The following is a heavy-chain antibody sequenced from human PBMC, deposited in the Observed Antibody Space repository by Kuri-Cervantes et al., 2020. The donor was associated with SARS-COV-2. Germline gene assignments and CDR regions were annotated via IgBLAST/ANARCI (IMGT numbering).Heavy chain of an antibody. CDR3: ARSGWYSRGVTHFYMDA. D-gene: IGHD6-19*01. CDR1: GVSSRSHY. J-gene: IGHJ6*03. V-gene: IGHV4-4*07. CDR2: IYTSGSS. Sequence: GSLRLSCTVSGVSSRSHYWSWMWQPAMIGRIYTSGSSNYNPSLKSRVTMSVDTSKKQFSLKLNSVTAADTALYFCARSGWYSRGVTHFYMDAWGKGTMVTVSS.